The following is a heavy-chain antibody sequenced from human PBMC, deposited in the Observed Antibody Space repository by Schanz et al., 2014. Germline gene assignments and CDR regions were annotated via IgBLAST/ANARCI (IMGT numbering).Heavy chain of an antibody. CDR1: GFTFSSYG. CDR3: ARGLIAAAGGAFDY. J-gene: IGHJ4*02. V-gene: IGHV3-21*04. CDR2: VSRSTPDI. D-gene: IGHD6-13*01. Sequence: ESGGGVVQPGRSLRLSCAASGFTFSSYGMHWVRQAPGKGLEWVSYVSRSTPDIYYADSVKGRFTMSRDNSKNTLYLQMNSLRAGDAAVYYCARGLIAAAGGAFDYWGQGTLVAVSA.